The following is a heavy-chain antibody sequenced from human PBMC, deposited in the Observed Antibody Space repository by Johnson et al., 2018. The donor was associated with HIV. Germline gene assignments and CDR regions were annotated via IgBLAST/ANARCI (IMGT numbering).Heavy chain of an antibody. V-gene: IGHV3-30-3*01. CDR1: GFTFSSYA. CDR3: AREARIVVVEPSDAFDI. D-gene: IGHD3-22*01. Sequence: VQLVESGGGVVQPGRSLRLSCAASGFTFSSYAMHWVRQAPGKGLEWVAVISYDGSNKYYADSVKGRFTISRDNSKNTLYLQMNSLRAEDTAVYYCAREARIVVVEPSDAFDIWGQGTMVTVSS. J-gene: IGHJ3*02. CDR2: ISYDGSNK.